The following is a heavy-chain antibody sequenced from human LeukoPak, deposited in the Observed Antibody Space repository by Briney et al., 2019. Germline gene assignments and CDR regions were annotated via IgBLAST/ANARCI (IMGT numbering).Heavy chain of an antibody. Sequence: GGSLRLSCAASGFTFDDYAMHWVRQAPGKGLEWVSLISGDGGSTYYADSVKGRFTISRDNSKNSLYLQMNSLRTEDTALYYCAKDIGYGVGRDAFDNWGQGTMVTVSS. D-gene: IGHD4-17*01. CDR2: ISGDGGST. CDR1: GFTFDDYA. J-gene: IGHJ3*02. V-gene: IGHV3-43*02. CDR3: AKDIGYGVGRDAFDN.